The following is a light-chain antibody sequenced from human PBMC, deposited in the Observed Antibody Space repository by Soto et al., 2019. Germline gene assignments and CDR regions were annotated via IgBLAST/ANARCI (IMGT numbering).Light chain of an antibody. Sequence: IQMTQSPSSLSAFVGDRVTITCRASQDIANFLAWYQQKPGRAPKLLIYAASTLQSGVPSRFSGGGSGTDFSLTISNLQPEDSATYYCLQDINYPWTFGQGTKV. J-gene: IGKJ1*01. V-gene: IGKV1-6*01. CDR2: AAS. CDR1: QDIANF. CDR3: LQDINYPWT.